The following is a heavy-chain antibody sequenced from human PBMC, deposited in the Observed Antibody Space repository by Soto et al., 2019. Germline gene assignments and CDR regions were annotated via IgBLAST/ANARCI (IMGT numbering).Heavy chain of an antibody. Sequence: QVQLVQSGAEVRKPGASVRISCKASGYTFTFYYIHWVRQAPGQGLEWMGTVNPSYGDTAYSQKFPGSVPLTRDTSTTTVYMDLSSLRSEDTAVYFCARGSEVASRQLFDFWGQGSLVSVSS. CDR1: GYTFTFYY. CDR3: ARGSEVASRQLFDF. V-gene: IGHV1-46*01. CDR2: VNPSYGDT. J-gene: IGHJ5*01. D-gene: IGHD6-6*01.